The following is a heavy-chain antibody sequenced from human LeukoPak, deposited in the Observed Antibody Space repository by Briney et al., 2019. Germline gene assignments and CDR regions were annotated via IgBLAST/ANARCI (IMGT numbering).Heavy chain of an antibody. CDR3: ARNSPGFDP. V-gene: IGHV3-21*01. Sequence: GGSLRLSCAVSGCTFSSYSRNWVRQPPGKGLEWVSSISSSSSYIYYAESVKGRFTTCRDNAKNSLYLQMNSLRAEATAVYYCARNSPGFDPWGQGTLVTVSS. J-gene: IGHJ5*02. CDR2: ISSSSSYI. CDR1: GCTFSSYS. D-gene: IGHD4-23*01.